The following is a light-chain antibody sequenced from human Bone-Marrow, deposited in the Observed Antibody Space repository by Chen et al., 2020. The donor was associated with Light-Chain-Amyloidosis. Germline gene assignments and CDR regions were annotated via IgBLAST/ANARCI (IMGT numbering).Light chain of an antibody. Sequence: IVLTQSPATLSLSPGERATLSCRTSQSASSYFAWYQQKSGQAPRLLIYDTSKRATGIPARFSGSGSGTDFTLTINRLEPEDFAMYYCQQYGTSPLTFGGGTKVEIK. V-gene: IGKV3-11*01. CDR3: QQYGTSPLT. CDR1: QSASSY. J-gene: IGKJ4*01. CDR2: DTS.